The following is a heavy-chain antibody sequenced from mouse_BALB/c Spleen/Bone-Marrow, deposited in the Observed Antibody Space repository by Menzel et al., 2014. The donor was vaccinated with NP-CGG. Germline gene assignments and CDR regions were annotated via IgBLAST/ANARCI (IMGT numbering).Heavy chain of an antibody. D-gene: IGHD2-3*01. V-gene: IGHV14-3*02. Sequence: GQLQQSGAELVKPGASVKLSCTASGFNIKDTYMHWVKQRPEQGLEWIGRIDPANGNTKYDPKFQGKATITADTSSNTAYLQLSSLTSEDTAVYYCARWLLPYDLDYCGQGASVTISS. CDR2: IDPANGNT. CDR1: GFNIKDTY. J-gene: IGHJ4*01. CDR3: ARWLLPYDLDY.